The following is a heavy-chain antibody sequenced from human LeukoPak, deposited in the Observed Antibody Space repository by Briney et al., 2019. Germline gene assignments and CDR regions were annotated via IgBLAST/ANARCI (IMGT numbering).Heavy chain of an antibody. CDR2: ISSRSSYI. D-gene: IGHD1-1*01. CDR1: GFTFSSYS. J-gene: IGHJ4*02. Sequence: GGSLRLSCAASGFTFSSYSMNWVRQAPGKGLEWVSSISSRSSYIFYASSVMGRVTNSRDTPKKALYLQMNPLRAEDTAIPYCVTVVPRNGSLAYWGQATLVTVSS. V-gene: IGHV3-21*01. CDR3: VTVVPRNGSLAY.